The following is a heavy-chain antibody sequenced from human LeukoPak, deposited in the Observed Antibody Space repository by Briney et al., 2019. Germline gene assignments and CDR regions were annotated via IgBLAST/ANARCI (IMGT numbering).Heavy chain of an antibody. V-gene: IGHV3-69-1*01. CDR3: TRGIRWELLFNF. D-gene: IGHD1-26*01. CDR1: GLTFSDYS. CDR2: MSSSNTI. J-gene: IGHJ4*02. Sequence: GGSLRLSCAASGLTFSDYSMNWVRQAPGKGLEWISYMSSSNTIHYADSVKGRFTISRDNAKNSLFLQMDSLRVEDTAVYYCTRGIRWELLFNFWGQGSLVIVSS.